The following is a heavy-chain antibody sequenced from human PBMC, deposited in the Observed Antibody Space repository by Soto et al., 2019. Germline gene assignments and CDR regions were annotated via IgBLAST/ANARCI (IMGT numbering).Heavy chain of an antibody. CDR3: ARYPHYCSSTSCYYYYGMDV. J-gene: IGHJ6*02. Sequence: ASVKVSCKASGYTFTGYYMHWVRQAPGQGLEWMGWINPNSGGTNYAQKFQGRVTMTRDTSISTAYMELSRLRSDDTAVYYCARYPHYCSSTSCYYYYGMDVWGQGTTVTVSS. V-gene: IGHV1-2*02. CDR1: GYTFTGYY. CDR2: INPNSGGT. D-gene: IGHD2-2*01.